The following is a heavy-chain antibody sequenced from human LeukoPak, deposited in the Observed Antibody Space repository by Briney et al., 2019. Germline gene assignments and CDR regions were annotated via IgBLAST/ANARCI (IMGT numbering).Heavy chain of an antibody. J-gene: IGHJ3*02. Sequence: PGGSLRLSXAASGFTFSSYWMSWVRQSPGKGLEWLANIKQDGSEKYYVDSVKGRFTISRDNAKNSLCLQMNSLRAEDTAVYYCARDQKSWQYRLLYLGDAFDIWGQGTMVTVSS. CDR3: ARDQKSWQYRLLYLGDAFDI. CDR2: IKQDGSEK. D-gene: IGHD2-2*02. CDR1: GFTFSSYW. V-gene: IGHV3-7*01.